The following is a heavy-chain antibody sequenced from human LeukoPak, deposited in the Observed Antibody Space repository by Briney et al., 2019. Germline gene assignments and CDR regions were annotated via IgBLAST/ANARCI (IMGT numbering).Heavy chain of an antibody. CDR3: ARERQGSNWDPFDY. D-gene: IGHD6-13*01. CDR2: ITSSGRTT. CDR1: GFTFSNYE. J-gene: IGHJ4*02. V-gene: IGHV3-48*03. Sequence: GGSLRLSCAASGFTFSNYEMNWVRQAPGEGLEWLSYITSSGRTTDYADSVKGRFTISRDNAKNSLYLQLNSLRVEDTAVYYCARERQGSNWDPFDYWGQGTLVTVSS.